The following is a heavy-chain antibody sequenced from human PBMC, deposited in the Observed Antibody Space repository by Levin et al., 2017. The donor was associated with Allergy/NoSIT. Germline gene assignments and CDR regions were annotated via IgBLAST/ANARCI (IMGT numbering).Heavy chain of an antibody. CDR3: ARDHILTGDFPDY. J-gene: IGHJ4*02. D-gene: IGHD3-9*01. CDR1: GYTFTSYG. CDR2: ISAYNGNT. Sequence: GESLKISCKASGYTFTSYGISWVRQAPGQGLEWMGWISAYNGNTNYAQKLQGRVTMTTDTSTSTAYMELRSLRSDDTAVYYCARDHILTGDFPDYWGQGTLVTVSS. V-gene: IGHV1-18*01.